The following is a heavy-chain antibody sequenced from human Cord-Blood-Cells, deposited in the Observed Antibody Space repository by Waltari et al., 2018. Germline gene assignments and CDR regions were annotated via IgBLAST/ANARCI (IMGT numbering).Heavy chain of an antibody. V-gene: IGHV1-69*01. CDR2: IIPIFGTA. CDR3: ARESDYYDSSGYYYAFDI. D-gene: IGHD3-22*01. Sequence: QVQLVQSGAEVKKPGSSVKVSCKASGGTFSSYAISGVRRAPGQGLEWMGGIIPIFGTANYAQKFQGRVTITADESTSTAYMELSSLRSEDTAVYYCARESDYYDSSGYYYAFDIWGQGTMVTVSS. CDR1: GGTFSSYA. J-gene: IGHJ3*02.